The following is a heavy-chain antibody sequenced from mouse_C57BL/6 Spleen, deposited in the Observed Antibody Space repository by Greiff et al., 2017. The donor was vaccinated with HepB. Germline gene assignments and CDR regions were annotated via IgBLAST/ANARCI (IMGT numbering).Heavy chain of an antibody. Sequence: VQLQQSGAELVRPGASVKLSCTASGFNIKDDYMHWVKQRPEQGLEWIGWIDPENGDTEYASKFQGKATITADTSSNTAYLQRSSLTSEDTAVYYCTTGSSYQTYWGQGTLVTVSA. D-gene: IGHD1-1*01. V-gene: IGHV14-4*01. J-gene: IGHJ3*01. CDR2: IDPENGDT. CDR3: TTGSSYQTY. CDR1: GFNIKDDY.